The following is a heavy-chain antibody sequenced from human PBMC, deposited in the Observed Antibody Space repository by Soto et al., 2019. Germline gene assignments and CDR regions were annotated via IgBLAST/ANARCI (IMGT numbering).Heavy chain of an antibody. V-gene: IGHV2-5*02. J-gene: IGHJ4*02. CDR1: GFSLSTNGVA. CDR2: IYWDDDR. D-gene: IGHD3-22*01. CDR3: AHSKYYDHDY. Sequence: QITLKESGPTLVKPTQTLTLTCTFSGFSLSTNGVAVGWIRQPPGTALDWLALIYWDDDRRYRPSLKSRLTITKDTSRNLVVLTMTDMGPEDTATYYCAHSKYYDHDYWGQGTLVTVSS.